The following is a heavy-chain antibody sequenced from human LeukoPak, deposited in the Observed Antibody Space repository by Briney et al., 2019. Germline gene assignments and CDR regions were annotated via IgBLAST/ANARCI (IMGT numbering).Heavy chain of an antibody. D-gene: IGHD2-15*01. CDR2: ISGSGGST. Sequence: GGSLRLSCAASGFTFSSYAMSWVRQAPGKGLEWVSAISGSGGSTYYADSVKGRFTISRDNSKNTLYLQMNSLRAEDTAVYYCAKGDCSGGSCCPNFDYWGQGTLVTVSS. V-gene: IGHV3-23*01. J-gene: IGHJ4*02. CDR1: GFTFSSYA. CDR3: AKGDCSGGSCCPNFDY.